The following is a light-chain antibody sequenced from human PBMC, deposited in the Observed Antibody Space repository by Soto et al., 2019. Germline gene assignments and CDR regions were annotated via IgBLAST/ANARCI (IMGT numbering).Light chain of an antibody. V-gene: IGKV3D-15*01. Sequence: IVLTQSPDTLSVSPGERAALSCRASQSISRTLAWYQQKSGQPPRLLIYDASTRATGFPARFSGSGSGTEFTLTISSLQSEAFAVYYCQQCNNWPLTFRGGTKVDIK. CDR2: DAS. J-gene: IGKJ4*01. CDR1: QSISRT. CDR3: QQCNNWPLT.